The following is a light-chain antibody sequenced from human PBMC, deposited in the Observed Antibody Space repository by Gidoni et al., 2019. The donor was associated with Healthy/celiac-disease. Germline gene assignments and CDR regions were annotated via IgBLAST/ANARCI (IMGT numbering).Light chain of an antibody. CDR3: QQSYSTPYT. V-gene: IGKV1-39*01. CDR1: QSMSSY. Sequence: DIQMTPSPSSLSASVGDRVTITCRASQSMSSYLHWYQQKPGKASKLLIYAASSLQSGVPSRFSGSGSGKDITLTISSLQHEDFATYYWQQSYSTPYTFGQGTKLEIK. CDR2: AAS. J-gene: IGKJ2*01.